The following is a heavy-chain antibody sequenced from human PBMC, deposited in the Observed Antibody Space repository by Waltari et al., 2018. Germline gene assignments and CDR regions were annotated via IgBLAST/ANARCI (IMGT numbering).Heavy chain of an antibody. CDR3: ARDKLNSGSYFDY. V-gene: IGHV3-21*01. CDR1: GFTVSSNY. J-gene: IGHJ4*02. Sequence: EVQLVETGGGLIQPGGSLRLSCAASGFTVSSNYMSWVRQAPGKGLEWVASISSSSSYIYYADSVKGRFTISRDNAKNSLYLQVNSLRAEDTAVYYCARDKLNSGSYFDYWGQGTLVTVSS. CDR2: ISSSSSYI. D-gene: IGHD1-26*01.